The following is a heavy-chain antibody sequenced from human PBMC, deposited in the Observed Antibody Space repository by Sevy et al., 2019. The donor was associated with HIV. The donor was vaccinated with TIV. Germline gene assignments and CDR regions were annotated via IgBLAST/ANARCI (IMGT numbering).Heavy chain of an antibody. J-gene: IGHJ3*02. D-gene: IGHD2-21*02. CDR3: ASELVVTAIPDAFDI. V-gene: IGHV3-30-3*01. Sequence: GGCLRLSCAASGFTFSSYAMHWVRQAPGKGLEWVAVISYDGSNKYYADSVKGRFTISRDNSKNTLYLQMNSLRAEDTAVYYCASELVVTAIPDAFDIWGQGTMVTVSS. CDR2: ISYDGSNK. CDR1: GFTFSSYA.